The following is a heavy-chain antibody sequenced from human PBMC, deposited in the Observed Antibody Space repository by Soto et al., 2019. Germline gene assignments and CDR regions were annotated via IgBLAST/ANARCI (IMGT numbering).Heavy chain of an antibody. D-gene: IGHD4-17*01. CDR1: GGTVSYYT. Sequence: QVQLVQSGAEVKKPGSSVKVSCKASGGTVSYYTISWVRQAPGQGLEWMGRIIPILGIANYAQKFQGRITITADKPTRTVYMKLSSLRSEDTAVYYCASNYGGNSYWGQGTLVTVSS. J-gene: IGHJ4*02. V-gene: IGHV1-69*02. CDR2: IIPILGIA. CDR3: ASNYGGNSY.